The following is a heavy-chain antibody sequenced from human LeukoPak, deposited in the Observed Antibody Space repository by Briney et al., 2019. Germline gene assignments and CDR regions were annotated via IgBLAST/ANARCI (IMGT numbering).Heavy chain of an antibody. CDR1: GGTFSSYA. V-gene: IGHV1-69*13. CDR3: ARESGNYGGNSFDY. CDR2: IIPIFGTA. D-gene: IGHD4-23*01. Sequence: SVKVSCKASGGTFSSYAISWVRQAPGQGLEWMGGIIPIFGTANYAQKFQGRVTITADESTSTAYMELSSLRSEDTAVYYRARESGNYGGNSFDYWGQGTLVTVSS. J-gene: IGHJ4*02.